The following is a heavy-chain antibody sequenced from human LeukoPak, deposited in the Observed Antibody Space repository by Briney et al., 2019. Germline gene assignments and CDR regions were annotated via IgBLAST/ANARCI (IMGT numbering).Heavy chain of an antibody. D-gene: IGHD3-10*01. CDR3: AREGYYGSGTIDY. CDR2: ISSDGSST. Sequence: GGSLRLSCAASGFTFSTYWMHWVRQAPGKGLVWLSRISSDGSSTNYADSVKGRFTISRDNAKNTLYLQMNSLRAEDTAVYYCAREGYYGSGTIDYWGQGTLVTVSS. V-gene: IGHV3-74*01. CDR1: GFTFSTYW. J-gene: IGHJ4*02.